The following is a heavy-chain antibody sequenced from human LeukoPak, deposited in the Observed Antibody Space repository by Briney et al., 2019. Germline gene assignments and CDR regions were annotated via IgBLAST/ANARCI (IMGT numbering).Heavy chain of an antibody. CDR3: TRRSDTSGSTSGLDI. Sequence: TGGSLRLSCAASGFTFSGSAIHWVRQASGKGLEWVGRIRGRANGYATAFATSVRGRFTIFRDDPENTAYLQMSSLKTEDTAIYYCTRRSDTSGSTSGLDIWGQGTLVTVSS. CDR2: IRGRANGYAT. V-gene: IGHV3-73*01. CDR1: GFTFSGSA. D-gene: IGHD6-13*01. J-gene: IGHJ3*02.